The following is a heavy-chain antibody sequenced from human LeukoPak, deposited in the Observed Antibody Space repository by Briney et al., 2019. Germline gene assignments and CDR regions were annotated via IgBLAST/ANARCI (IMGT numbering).Heavy chain of an antibody. V-gene: IGHV1-18*01. CDR1: GYTFTSHY. CDR2: ISAYNGRT. D-gene: IGHD5-18*01. CDR3: TKGGAMVATVDF. Sequence: ASVKVSCKASGYTFTSHYITWVRQAPGQGLEWVGWISAYNGRTDYAQKFQGRVTMTIDTSTTTAYMGLRSLTSDDTAIYYCTKGGAMVATVDFWGQGTLVTVSS. J-gene: IGHJ4*02.